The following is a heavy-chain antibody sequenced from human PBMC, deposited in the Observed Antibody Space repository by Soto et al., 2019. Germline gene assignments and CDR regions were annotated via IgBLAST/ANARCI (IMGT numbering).Heavy chain of an antibody. V-gene: IGHV3-7*01. Sequence: EVQLVESGGGLVQPGGSLRLSCAASGFTFSSYWMSWVRQAPGKGLEWVANIKQDGSEKYYVDSVKGRFTISRDNAKNSLYLQMNSLRAEDTAVYYCARDWDSSEVFYFDYWGQGTLVTVSS. CDR3: ARDWDSSEVFYFDY. CDR1: GFTFSSYW. J-gene: IGHJ4*02. CDR2: IKQDGSEK. D-gene: IGHD3-10*01.